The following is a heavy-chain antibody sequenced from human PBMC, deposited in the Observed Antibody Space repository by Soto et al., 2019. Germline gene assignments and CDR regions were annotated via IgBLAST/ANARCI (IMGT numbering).Heavy chain of an antibody. V-gene: IGHV1-46*01. CDR2: INPSGGST. Sequence: ASVKVSCKASGYTFTSYYMHWVRQAPGQGLEWMGIINPSGGSTSYAQKLQGRVTMTRDTSTSTVYMELGSLRSEDTAVYYCARDKRRDYDFWTRRRYYYGMDVWGQGTTVTV. CDR3: ARDKRRDYDFWTRRRYYYGMDV. D-gene: IGHD3-3*01. J-gene: IGHJ6*02. CDR1: GYTFTSYY.